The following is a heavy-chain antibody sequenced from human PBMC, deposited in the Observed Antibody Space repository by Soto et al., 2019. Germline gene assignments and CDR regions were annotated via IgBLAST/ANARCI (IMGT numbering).Heavy chain of an antibody. CDR2: ISGSGGST. CDR1: GFTFSSYA. CDR3: AKSRGPDYYGSGSPPFDP. D-gene: IGHD3-10*01. V-gene: IGHV3-23*01. J-gene: IGHJ5*02. Sequence: GGSLRLSCAASGFTFSSYAMSWVRQAPGKGLEWVSAISGSGGSTYYADSVKGRFTISRDNSKNTLYLQMNSLRAEDTAVYYCAKSRGPDYYGSGSPPFDPWGQGTLVTV.